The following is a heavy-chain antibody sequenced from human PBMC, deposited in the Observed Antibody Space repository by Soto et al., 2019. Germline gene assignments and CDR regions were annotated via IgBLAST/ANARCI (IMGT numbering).Heavy chain of an antibody. Sequence: GGSLRLSCAASGFTFSNYWMHWVRQAPGRGLVWVSHIDSDGSTTTYADSVEGRFTISRDNAKNTLYLQMNSLRAEDTAVYYCVRAVRPWFDPWGQGTLVTVSS. J-gene: IGHJ5*02. CDR1: GFTFSNYW. CDR3: VRAVRPWFDP. D-gene: IGHD6-19*01. V-gene: IGHV3-74*01. CDR2: IDSDGSTT.